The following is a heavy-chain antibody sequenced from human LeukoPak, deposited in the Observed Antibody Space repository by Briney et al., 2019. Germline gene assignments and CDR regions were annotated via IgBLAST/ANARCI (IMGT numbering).Heavy chain of an antibody. CDR2: INHSGST. D-gene: IGHD3-22*01. J-gene: IGHJ3*02. V-gene: IGHV4-34*01. CDR1: GGSFSGYY. Sequence: PSETLSLTCAVYGGSFSGYYWSWIRQPPGKGLEWIGEINHSGSTNYNPSLKSRVTISVDKSKNQFSLKLSSVTAADTAVYYCASSGEAGYYYDSSGYYYVGAFDIWGQGTMVTVSS. CDR3: ASSGEAGYYYDSSGYYYVGAFDI.